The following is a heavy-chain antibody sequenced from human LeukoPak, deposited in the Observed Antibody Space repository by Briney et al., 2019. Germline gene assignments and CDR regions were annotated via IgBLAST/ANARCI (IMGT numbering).Heavy chain of an antibody. CDR3: ARGDYDFWSGYYLLGAFDI. Sequence: ASVKVSCKASGYTFTGYYMHWVRQAPGQGLEWMGWMNPNSGNTGYAQKFQGRVTMTRNTSISTAYMELSSLRSEDTAVYYCARGDYDFWSGYYLLGAFDIWGQGTMVTVSS. CDR2: MNPNSGNT. D-gene: IGHD3-3*01. CDR1: GYTFTGYY. V-gene: IGHV1-8*02. J-gene: IGHJ3*02.